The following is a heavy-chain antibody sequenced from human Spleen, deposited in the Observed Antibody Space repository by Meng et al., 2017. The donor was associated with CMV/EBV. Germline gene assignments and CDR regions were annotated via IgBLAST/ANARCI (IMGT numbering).Heavy chain of an antibody. CDR2: IRYDGSNK. Sequence: GESLKISCAASGFTFSSYGMHWVRQAPGKGLEWVAFIRYDGSNKYYADSVKGRFTISRDNSKNTLYLQMNSLRAEDTAVYYCARYNGMDVWGQGTTVTVSS. J-gene: IGHJ6*02. V-gene: IGHV3-30*02. D-gene: IGHD5-12*01. CDR3: ARYNGMDV. CDR1: GFTFSSYG.